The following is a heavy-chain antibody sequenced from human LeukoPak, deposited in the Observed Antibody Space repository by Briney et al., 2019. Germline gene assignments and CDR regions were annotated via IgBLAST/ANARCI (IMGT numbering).Heavy chain of an antibody. CDR2: RNHSGST. CDR1: GGSFSRYY. Sequence: SETLSLPCAVYGGSFSRYYWSWIRQPPGKGLEWIGERNHSGSTHYNPSLKSRVCIPVDTSKNQFPLKLSSVSAADTAVYYCARGRITLWSGPRYWGQGTLVTVCS. D-gene: IGHD3-3*01. J-gene: IGHJ4*02. V-gene: IGHV4-34*01. CDR3: ARGRITLWSGPRY.